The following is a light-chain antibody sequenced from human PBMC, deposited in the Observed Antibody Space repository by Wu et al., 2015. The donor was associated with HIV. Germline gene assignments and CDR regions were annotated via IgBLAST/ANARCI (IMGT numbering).Light chain of an antibody. J-gene: IGKJ3*01. Sequence: EIVLTQSPATLSLSPGERATLSCRTSQSVVSGYLAWYQQKPGQAPRLLIYATSIRATGVPDRFSGSGSQTDFTLTINGLAPEDFAVYYCHHYGVSLQFSFGPGTRVDYQT. CDR2: ATS. CDR1: QSVVSGY. V-gene: IGKV3-20*01. CDR3: HHYGVSLQFS.